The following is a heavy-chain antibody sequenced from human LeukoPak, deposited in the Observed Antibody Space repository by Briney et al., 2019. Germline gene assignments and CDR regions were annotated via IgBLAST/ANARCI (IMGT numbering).Heavy chain of an antibody. Sequence: GGSLRLSCAASGFTVSSNYMSWVRQAPGKGLEWVSAISGSGGSTYYADSVKGRFTISRDNSKNTLYLQMNSLRAEDTAVYYCAKVKWELPHYWGQGTLVTVSS. CDR2: ISGSGGST. CDR1: GFTVSSNY. D-gene: IGHD1-26*01. V-gene: IGHV3-23*01. CDR3: AKVKWELPHY. J-gene: IGHJ4*02.